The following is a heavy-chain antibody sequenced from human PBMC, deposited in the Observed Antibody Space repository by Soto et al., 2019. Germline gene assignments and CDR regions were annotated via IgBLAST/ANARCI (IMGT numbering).Heavy chain of an antibody. Sequence: GGSLRLSCAASGFTVSTKYMRWVRQAPGKGLEWVSVIYSGGSTFYADSVRGRFTISRDNSKNTVNLQMNSLRAEDTAVYYCARDPWAADYWGQGTLVTVSS. D-gene: IGHD3-16*01. V-gene: IGHV3-66*01. J-gene: IGHJ4*02. CDR1: GFTVSTKY. CDR3: ARDPWAADY. CDR2: IYSGGST.